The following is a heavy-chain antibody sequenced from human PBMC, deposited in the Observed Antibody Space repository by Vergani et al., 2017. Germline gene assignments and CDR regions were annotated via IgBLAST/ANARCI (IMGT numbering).Heavy chain of an antibody. CDR2: IIPIFGTA. V-gene: IGHV1-69*12. J-gene: IGHJ5*02. CDR3: ARVGKRGYSGYDVGFDP. Sequence: QVQLVQSGAEVKKPGSSVKVSCKASGGTFSSYAISWVRQAPGQGLEWMGGIIPIFGTANYAQKFQGRVTITADESTSTAYMGLSSLRSEDTAVYYCARVGKRGYSGYDVGFDPWGQGTLVTVSS. D-gene: IGHD5-12*01. CDR1: GGTFSSYA.